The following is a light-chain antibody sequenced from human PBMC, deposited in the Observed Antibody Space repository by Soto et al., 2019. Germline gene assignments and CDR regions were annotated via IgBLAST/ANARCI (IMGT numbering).Light chain of an antibody. V-gene: IGKV3-20*01. CDR3: QQFDSSRIYS. CDR1: QSVTSTY. J-gene: IGKJ2*03. CDR2: GGS. Sequence: EILLTQSPGTLSLSPGETATLSCRASQSVTSTYLAWYQQRPGQSPRLIIYGGSTRATGFPDRLSGGGSGTDFTLTNSRLEPKDSAVYYCHCQQFDSSRIYSFGQGTKLEI.